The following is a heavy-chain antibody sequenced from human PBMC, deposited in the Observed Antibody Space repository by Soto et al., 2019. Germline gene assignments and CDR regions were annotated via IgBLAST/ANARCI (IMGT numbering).Heavy chain of an antibody. J-gene: IGHJ5*01. CDR1: GGTFSSYA. D-gene: IGHD6-13*01. CDR2: ITPIFGTA. CDR3: ASDYKLEYSSSWYLAGYWFDP. V-gene: IGHV1-69*13. Sequence: SVKVSCNASGGTFSSYAISSVRQAPARGLEWMGGITPIFGTANYAQKFQGRVTITADESTSTAYMELSSLRSEDTAVYYCASDYKLEYSSSWYLAGYWFDPWGQGTMVTVSS.